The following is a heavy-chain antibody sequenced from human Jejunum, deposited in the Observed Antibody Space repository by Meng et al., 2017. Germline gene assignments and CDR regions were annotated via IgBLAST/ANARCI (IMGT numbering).Heavy chain of an antibody. CDR2: IYYSGST. CDR1: GGSISSGDYY. Sequence: QVQLQESGPGLVKPSQTLSLTCTVSGGSISSGDYYWSWIRQPPGKGLEWIGYIYYSGSTYYNPSLKSRVTISVDTSKNQYSLKLSSVTAADTAVYYCAREALGGNSPNDYWGQGTLVTVSS. V-gene: IGHV4-30-4*01. CDR3: AREALGGNSPNDY. D-gene: IGHD4-23*01. J-gene: IGHJ4*02.